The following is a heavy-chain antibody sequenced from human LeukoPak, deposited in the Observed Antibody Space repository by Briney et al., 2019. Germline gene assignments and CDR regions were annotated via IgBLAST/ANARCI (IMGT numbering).Heavy chain of an antibody. CDR3: AKVGEGEWFGESFSYAFDI. J-gene: IGHJ3*02. V-gene: IGHV3-23*01. CDR2: ISGSGGST. Sequence: PGGSLRLSCAASGFTFSSYAMSWVRQAPGKGLEWVSAISGSGGSTYYADSVKGRFTISRDNSKNTLYLQMNSLRAEDTAVYYCAKVGEGEWFGESFSYAFDIWGQGTMVTVSS. CDR1: GFTFSSYA. D-gene: IGHD3-10*01.